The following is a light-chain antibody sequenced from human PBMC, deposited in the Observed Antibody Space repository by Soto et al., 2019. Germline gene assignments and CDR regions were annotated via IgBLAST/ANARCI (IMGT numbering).Light chain of an antibody. V-gene: IGKV1-39*01. CDR3: LQSYSIPHT. CDR2: AAS. Sequence: DIQMTQSPSSLSASVGDRVTITCRASQSISTYLIWYQQKLGKAPKLLIYAASSLQSGVPSRFSGSGSGTDFTLTITSLQPEDFATYYCLQSYSIPHTFGGGTKVEIK. CDR1: QSISTY. J-gene: IGKJ4*01.